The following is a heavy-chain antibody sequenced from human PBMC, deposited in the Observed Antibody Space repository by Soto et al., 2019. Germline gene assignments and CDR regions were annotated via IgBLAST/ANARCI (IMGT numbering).Heavy chain of an antibody. J-gene: IGHJ3*02. D-gene: IGHD3-22*01. CDR3: ARVRRITMIVVTKSFDI. V-gene: IGHV4-30-4*01. Sequence: PSETLSLTCTVSGGSISSSDYYWSWIRQPPGKGLEWIGYIYYSGSTYYNPSLKSRVTISVDTSKNQFSLKLSSVTAADTAVYYCARVRRITMIVVTKSFDIWGQGTMVTVSS. CDR1: GGSISSSDYY. CDR2: IYYSGST.